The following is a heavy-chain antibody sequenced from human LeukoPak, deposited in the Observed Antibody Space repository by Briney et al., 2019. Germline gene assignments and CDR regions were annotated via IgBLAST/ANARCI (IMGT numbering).Heavy chain of an antibody. Sequence: SETLSLTCTVSGGSISSGGCYWSWIRQHPGKGLEWIGYIYYSGSTYYNPSLKSRVTISADTSKNQFSLKLSSVTAADTAVYYCARDGWYDILTGYPIWGQGTMVTVSS. D-gene: IGHD3-9*01. CDR3: ARDGWYDILTGYPI. V-gene: IGHV4-31*03. J-gene: IGHJ3*02. CDR1: GGSISSGGCY. CDR2: IYYSGST.